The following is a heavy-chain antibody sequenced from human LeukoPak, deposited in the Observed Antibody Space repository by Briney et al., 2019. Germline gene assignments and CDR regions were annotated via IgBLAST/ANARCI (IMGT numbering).Heavy chain of an antibody. CDR3: ARDGDGYNRVAFDY. V-gene: IGHV4-30-4*01. CDR2: IYYSGST. CDR1: GGSISSGDYY. J-gene: IGHJ4*02. Sequence: SETLSLTCTVSGGSISSGDYYWSWIRQPPGKGLEWIGYIYYSGSTYYNPSLKSRVTISVDTSKNQFSLKLSSVTAADTAVYYCARDGDGYNRVAFDYWGQGTLVTVSS. D-gene: IGHD5-24*01.